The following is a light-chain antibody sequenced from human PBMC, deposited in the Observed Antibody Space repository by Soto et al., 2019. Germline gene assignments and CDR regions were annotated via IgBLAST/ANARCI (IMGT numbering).Light chain of an antibody. CDR1: QGISTS. CDR2: AAS. V-gene: IGKV1D-12*01. J-gene: IGKJ4*01. Sequence: DIQMTQSPSSVSASVGDGVTITCRASQGISTSLGWYQQKPGKAPKLLIYAASSLQSGVPSRFSGTGSGTDFTLTISSLPPEDFATYYCQQTNSFPLTFGGGAKVDIK. CDR3: QQTNSFPLT.